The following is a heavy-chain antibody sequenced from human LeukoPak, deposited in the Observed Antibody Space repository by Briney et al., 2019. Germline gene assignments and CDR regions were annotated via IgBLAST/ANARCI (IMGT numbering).Heavy chain of an antibody. CDR1: GGSISSGDYY. D-gene: IGHD3-10*01. Sequence: PSQTLSLTCTVSGGSISSGDYYWSWIRQPPGKGLEWIGYIYYSGSTNYNPSLKSRVTISVDTSKNQFSLKLSSVTAADTAVYYCVSGSYYMGYDAFDIWGQGTMVTVSS. CDR3: VSGSYYMGYDAFDI. CDR2: IYYSGST. V-gene: IGHV4-30-4*01. J-gene: IGHJ3*02.